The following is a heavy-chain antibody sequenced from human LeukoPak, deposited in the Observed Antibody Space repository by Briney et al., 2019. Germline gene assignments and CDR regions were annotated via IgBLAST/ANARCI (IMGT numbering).Heavy chain of an antibody. V-gene: IGHV1-69*13. Sequence: ASVKVSCKASGGTFSSYAISWVRQAPGQGLEWMGGIIPIFGTANYAQKFQGRVTITADESTSTAYMELSSLRSEDTAVYYCARDSWVVRGEFDYWGQGTLVTVSS. CDR2: IIPIFGTA. CDR3: ARDSWVVRGEFDY. J-gene: IGHJ4*02. CDR1: GGTFSSYA. D-gene: IGHD3-10*01.